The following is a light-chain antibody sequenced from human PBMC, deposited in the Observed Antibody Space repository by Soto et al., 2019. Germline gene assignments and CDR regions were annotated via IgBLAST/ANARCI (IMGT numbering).Light chain of an antibody. J-gene: IGLJ1*01. CDR1: SSDVGGYNY. CDR2: EVS. CDR3: SSYTITSTYV. Sequence: QSVLTQPASVSGSPGQSITISCTGTSSDVGGYNYVSWYQQHPGKAPKLMIYEVSDRPSGVSNRFSGSKSGNTASLTISGLQAEDEVDYYCSSYTITSTYVFGTGTKV. V-gene: IGLV2-14*01.